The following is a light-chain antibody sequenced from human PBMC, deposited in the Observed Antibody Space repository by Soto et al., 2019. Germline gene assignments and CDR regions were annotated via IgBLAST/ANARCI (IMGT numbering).Light chain of an antibody. Sequence: ELVVTQSPATLSVSPGERATLSCRASQSVSTNLAWYQQKPGQTPRLLIYGASTRATGIPARFSGSGSGTEFTLTISSLQSEDVAVYYCQQYNKWPSYTFGQGTKLEIK. V-gene: IGKV3-15*01. CDR3: QQYNKWPSYT. CDR1: QSVSTN. J-gene: IGKJ2*01. CDR2: GAS.